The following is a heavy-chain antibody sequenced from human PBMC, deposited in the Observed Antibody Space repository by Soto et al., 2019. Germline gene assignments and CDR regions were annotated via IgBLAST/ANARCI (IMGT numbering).Heavy chain of an antibody. CDR2: ISAHNGNT. J-gene: IGHJ4*02. Sequence: QLHLVQSGAEVKKPGASVKVSCKGSGYGFTTYGITWVRQAPGQGLEWMAWISAHNGNTNYAQKVQGRVTVTRDTSTSTAYMELRSLRYDDTAVYYCARGRYGDYWGQGALVTVSS. V-gene: IGHV1-18*01. CDR1: GYGFTTYG. CDR3: ARGRYGDY. D-gene: IGHD1-1*01.